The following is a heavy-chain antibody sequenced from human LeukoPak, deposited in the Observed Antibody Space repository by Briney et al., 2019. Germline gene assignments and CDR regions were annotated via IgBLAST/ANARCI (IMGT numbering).Heavy chain of an antibody. CDR3: ARRRLDSGYDSLDY. Sequence: GESLKISCKGSGYSFTSYWIGWVRQMPGKGLEWMGIIYPGGSDTRYSPSFQGQVTISADKSISTAYLQWSSLKASDTAMYYCARRRLDSGYDSLDYWGQGTLVNVSS. J-gene: IGHJ4*02. CDR1: GYSFTSYW. D-gene: IGHD5-12*01. CDR2: IYPGGSDT. V-gene: IGHV5-51*01.